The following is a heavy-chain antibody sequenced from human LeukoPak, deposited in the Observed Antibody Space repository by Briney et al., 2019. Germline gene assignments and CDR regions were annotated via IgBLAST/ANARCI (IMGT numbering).Heavy chain of an antibody. J-gene: IGHJ4*02. D-gene: IGHD7-27*01. Sequence: SQTLSLTCAISGDSVSSNSAAWNWIRQSPSRGLEWLGRTYYRSKWRNDHAVSVKSPITVNPDTSKNQFSLQLFSVPPEDTAVYYCARLENWVFDYWGQGTLVTVSS. V-gene: IGHV6-1*01. CDR1: GDSVSSNSAA. CDR2: TYYRSKWRN. CDR3: ARLENWVFDY.